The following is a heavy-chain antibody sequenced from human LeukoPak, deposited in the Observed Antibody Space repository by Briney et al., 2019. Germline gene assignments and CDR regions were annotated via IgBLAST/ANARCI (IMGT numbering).Heavy chain of an antibody. Sequence: GGSLRLSCAASGFTASINYVSWVREAPRGGLEWVSIIYSGDSTYYADSVKGRFTISRDNYKNTLYLQMNSLRAEDTAVYYCARALPRTQVYFDYCGQGTLVTASS. CDR2: IYSGDST. D-gene: IGHD1-14*01. CDR1: GFTASINY. CDR3: ARALPRTQVYFDY. V-gene: IGHV3-66*01. J-gene: IGHJ4*02.